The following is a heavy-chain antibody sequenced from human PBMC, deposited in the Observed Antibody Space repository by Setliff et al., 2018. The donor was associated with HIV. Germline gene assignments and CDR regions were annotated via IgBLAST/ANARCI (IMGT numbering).Heavy chain of an antibody. CDR1: GGSISSSSYY. CDR2: IYYTGST. D-gene: IGHD6-19*01. Sequence: SETLSLTCTVSGGSISSSSYYWGWIRQPPGKGLEWIGSIYYTGSTYYNPSLKSRVTMSVDTSKNQFSLKLISVTAADTAVYYCARDRSFSGIAVAPTGLGYWGQGTLVTVSS. J-gene: IGHJ4*02. V-gene: IGHV4-39*07. CDR3: ARDRSFSGIAVAPTGLGY.